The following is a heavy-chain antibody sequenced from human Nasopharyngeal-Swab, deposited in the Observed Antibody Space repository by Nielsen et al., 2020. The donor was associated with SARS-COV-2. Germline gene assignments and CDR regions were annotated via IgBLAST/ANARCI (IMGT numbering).Heavy chain of an antibody. V-gene: IGHV3-23*01. CDR3: AKDLMWGNYYGSGSYYDSDYYGMDV. CDR2: ISGSGGST. J-gene: IGHJ6*02. CDR1: GFSSSSYA. D-gene: IGHD3-10*01. Sequence: GGSLTLSCTPSGFSSSSYAMSWVRQAHGKGLGWDSAISGSGGSTYYADSVKGRFTISRDNSKNTLYLQMNSMRAEYTAVYYCAKDLMWGNYYGSGSYYDSDYYGMDVWGQGTTVTASS.